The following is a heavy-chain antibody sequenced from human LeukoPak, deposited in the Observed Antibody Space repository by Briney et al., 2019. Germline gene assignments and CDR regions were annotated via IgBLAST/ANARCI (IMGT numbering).Heavy chain of an antibody. Sequence: PSETLSLTCTVSGGSISSSSYYWGWIRQPPGKGLEWIGSIYYSGSTYYNPSLKSRVTISVDTAKNQFSLKLSSVTAADTAVYYCARRFIGGRREPNWFDPWGQGTLVTVSS. CDR2: IYYSGST. CDR1: GGSISSSSYY. J-gene: IGHJ5*02. CDR3: ARRFIGGRREPNWFDP. V-gene: IGHV4-39*01. D-gene: IGHD1-14*01.